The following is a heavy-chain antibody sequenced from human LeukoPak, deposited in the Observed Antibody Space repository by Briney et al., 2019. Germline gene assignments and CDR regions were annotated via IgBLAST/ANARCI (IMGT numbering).Heavy chain of an antibody. CDR1: GGSISSYY. V-gene: IGHV4-59*08. Sequence: SETLSLTCTVSGGSISSYYWSWIRQPPGKGLEWIGYIYYSGSTNYNPSLKSRVTISVDTSKNQFSLKLSSVTAADTAVYYCARLWFGAPGGIVGAPDYWGQGTLVTVSS. J-gene: IGHJ4*02. CDR3: ARLWFGAPGGIVGAPDY. D-gene: IGHD1-26*01. CDR2: IYYSGST.